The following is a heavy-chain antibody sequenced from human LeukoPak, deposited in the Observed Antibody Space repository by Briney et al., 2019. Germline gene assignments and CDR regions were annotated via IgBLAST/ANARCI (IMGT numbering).Heavy chain of an antibody. CDR3: ARGTPTTRDFDS. D-gene: IGHD4-11*01. V-gene: IGHV3-21*01. J-gene: IGHJ4*02. CDR1: GFTFSSYS. CDR2: ISSSSSYI. Sequence: GGSLRLSCAASGFTFSSYSMNWVRQAPGKGLEWVSSISSSSSYIYYADSLKGRFTISRDNAKNSLYLQMNSLRAEDTALYYCARGTPTTRDFDSWGQGTLVTVSS.